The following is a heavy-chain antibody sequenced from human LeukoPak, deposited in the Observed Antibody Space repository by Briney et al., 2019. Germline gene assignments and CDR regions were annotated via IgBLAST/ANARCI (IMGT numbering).Heavy chain of an antibody. J-gene: IGHJ4*02. V-gene: IGHV4-59*08. Sequence: PSETLSLTCTVSGGSISDYYRGWIRQPPGKGLEWIGYFYNSGSSTYNPSLKSRVTISVDTSKNQFSLKLSSVTAADTAVYYCARRDETMAFDYWGQGTLVTVSS. CDR1: GGSISDYY. CDR2: FYNSGSS. D-gene: IGHD4/OR15-4a*01. CDR3: ARRDETMAFDY.